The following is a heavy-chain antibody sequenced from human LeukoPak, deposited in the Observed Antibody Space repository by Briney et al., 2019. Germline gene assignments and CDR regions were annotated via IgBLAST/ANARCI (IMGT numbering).Heavy chain of an antibody. CDR3: ARIGDSGYYKAEYFQH. V-gene: IGHV1-2*02. J-gene: IGHJ1*01. Sequence: ASVKVSCKASGYTFTGYYMHWVRQAPGQGLEWMGWINPNSGGTNYAQKFQGRVTMTRDTSIGTAYMELSRLRSDDTAAYYCARIGDSGYYKAEYFQHWGQGTLVTVSS. D-gene: IGHD3-22*01. CDR1: GYTFTGYY. CDR2: INPNSGGT.